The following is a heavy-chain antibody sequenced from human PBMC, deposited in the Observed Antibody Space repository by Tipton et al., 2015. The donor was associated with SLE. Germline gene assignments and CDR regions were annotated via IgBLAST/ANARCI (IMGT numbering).Heavy chain of an antibody. CDR1: GGSISSSNW. CDR2: IYHSGST. J-gene: IGHJ2*01. Sequence: TLSLTCAVSGGSISSSNWWSWVRQPPGKGLEWIGEIYHSGSTNYNPSLKSRVTISVDTSKNQFSLKLSSVTAADTAVYYCARKVEVDWYFDLWGRGTLVTVSS. V-gene: IGHV4-4*02. CDR3: ARKVEVDWYFDL.